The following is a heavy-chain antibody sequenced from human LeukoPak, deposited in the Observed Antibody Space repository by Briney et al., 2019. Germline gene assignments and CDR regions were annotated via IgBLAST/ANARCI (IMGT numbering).Heavy chain of an antibody. CDR1: GFTFSDYS. J-gene: IGHJ4*02. D-gene: IGHD6-6*01. CDR3: ASYPPYSSSSQPRDY. Sequence: GGSLRLSCAASGFTFSDYSMNWVRQAPGKGLEWVSSISSSSSYIYYADSVKGRFTISRDNAKNSLYLQMNSLRAEDTAVYYCASYPPYSSSSQPRDYWGQGTLVTVSS. V-gene: IGHV3-21*01. CDR2: ISSSSSYI.